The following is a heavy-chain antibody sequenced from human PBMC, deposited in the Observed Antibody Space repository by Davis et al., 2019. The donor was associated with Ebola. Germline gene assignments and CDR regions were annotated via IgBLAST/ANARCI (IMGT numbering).Heavy chain of an antibody. CDR1: KFTFSDYS. V-gene: IGHV3-7*01. CDR2: IKQDGSEE. Sequence: PGGSLRLSCAASKFTFSDYSMSWVRQAPGKGLEWVANIKQDGSEEYYVDSVKGRFTISRDNAKNSLYLQMNSLRAEDTAVYYCARGEGVVRMDYWGQGTLVTVSS. CDR3: ARGEGVVRMDY. J-gene: IGHJ4*02. D-gene: IGHD3-3*01.